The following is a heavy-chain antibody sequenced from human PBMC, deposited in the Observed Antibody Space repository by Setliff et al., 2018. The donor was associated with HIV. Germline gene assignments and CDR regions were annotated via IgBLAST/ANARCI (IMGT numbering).Heavy chain of an antibody. J-gene: IGHJ6*03. V-gene: IGHV4-61*02. CDR1: GGSISSGSYY. D-gene: IGHD2-2*01. CDR3: ARHRDPPGTSWIFYYYYMDL. CDR2: IFSSGST. Sequence: TLSLTCTVSGGSISSGSYYWSWIRQPAGKGLEWIGRIFSSGSTYYNPSLKSRVTISVDTSKNQFSLKLSSVTAADTGVYYCARHRDPPGTSWIFYYYYMDLWGGGTTVTVSS.